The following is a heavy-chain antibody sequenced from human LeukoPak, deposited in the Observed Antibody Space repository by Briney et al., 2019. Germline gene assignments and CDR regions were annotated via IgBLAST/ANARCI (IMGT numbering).Heavy chain of an antibody. J-gene: IGHJ4*02. V-gene: IGHV4-39*07. CDR1: VGSISSSSYY. CDR2: IYYSGST. D-gene: IGHD3-9*01. CDR3: ARDYDILTGYYI. Sequence: PSETLSLTCTVSVGSISSSSYYWGWIRQPPGKGLEWIVSIYYSGSTYYNPSLKSRVTISVDTSKTQFSLKLSSVTAADTAVYYCARDYDILTGYYIWGQGTLVTVSS.